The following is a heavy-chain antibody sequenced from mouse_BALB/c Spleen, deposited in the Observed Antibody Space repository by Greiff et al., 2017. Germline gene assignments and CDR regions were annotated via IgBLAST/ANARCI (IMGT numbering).Heavy chain of an antibody. CDR3: ARSVYGNYDYFDY. Sequence: QVQLQQSGAELVKPGASVKMSCKASGYTFTSYWMHWVKQRPGQGLEWIGVIDPSDSYTSYNQKFKGKATLTVDTSSSTAYMQLSSLTSEDSAVYYCARSVYGNYDYFDYWGQGTTLTVSS. D-gene: IGHD2-10*02. J-gene: IGHJ2*01. CDR2: IDPSDSYT. CDR1: GYTFTSYW. V-gene: IGHV1-59*01.